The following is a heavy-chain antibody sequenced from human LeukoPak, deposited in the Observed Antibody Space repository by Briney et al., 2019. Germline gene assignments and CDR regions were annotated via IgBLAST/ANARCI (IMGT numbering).Heavy chain of an antibody. CDR3: ARMYSSSWYRSLFGGVTYLDY. J-gene: IGHJ4*02. V-gene: IGHV3-11*01. D-gene: IGHD6-13*01. Sequence: NTGGSLRLSCVASGFTFSNSWMIWVRQAPGKGLEWVSYISSSGSTIYYADSVKGRFTISRDNAKNSLYLQMNSLRAEDTAVYYCARMYSSSWYRSLFGGVTYLDYWGQGTLVTVSS. CDR2: ISSSGSTI. CDR1: GFTFSNSW.